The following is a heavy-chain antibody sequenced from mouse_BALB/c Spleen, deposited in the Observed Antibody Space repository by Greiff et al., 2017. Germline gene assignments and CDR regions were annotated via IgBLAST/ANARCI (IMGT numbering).Heavy chain of an antibody. Sequence: QVQLKQSGAELARPGASVKISCKASGYTFTSYTMHWVKPRPGQGLEWIGYINPSSGYTNYNQKFKDKATLTADKSSSTAYLQLSSLTSEDSAVYSCARKSSGDYWGQGTTRTVSS. D-gene: IGHD6-1*01. CDR3: ARKSSGDY. J-gene: IGHJ2*01. V-gene: IGHV1-4*01. CDR2: INPSSGYT. CDR1: GYTFTSYT.